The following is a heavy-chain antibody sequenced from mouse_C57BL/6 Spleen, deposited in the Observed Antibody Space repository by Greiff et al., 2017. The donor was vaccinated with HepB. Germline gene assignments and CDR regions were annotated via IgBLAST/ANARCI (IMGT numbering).Heavy chain of an antibody. Sequence: EVQLQQSGAELVRPGASVKLSCTASGFNIKDYYMHWVKQRPEQGLEWIGRIDPEDGDTEYAPKFQGKATMTADTSSNTAYLQLSSLTSEDTAVYYCTTYDYDEGALYYYAMDYWGQGTSVTVSS. J-gene: IGHJ4*01. D-gene: IGHD2-4*01. CDR2: IDPEDGDT. V-gene: IGHV14-1*01. CDR1: GFNIKDYY. CDR3: TTYDYDEGALYYYAMDY.